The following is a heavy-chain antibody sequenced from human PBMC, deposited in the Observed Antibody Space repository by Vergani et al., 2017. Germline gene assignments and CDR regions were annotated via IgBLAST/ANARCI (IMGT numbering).Heavy chain of an antibody. V-gene: IGHV1-69*13. D-gene: IGHD3-22*01. CDR3: ARGASYFDSGGYADT. CDR2: MIPTFDSK. J-gene: IGHJ5*02. Sequence: QVQLLQSVAAVRKPGSSVTVSCKASGDTFSNYAITWVRQAPGQGLQWMGRMIPTFDSKNYAPRFQGRVTLTADASASTAYMELTSLTSEDTAVYFCARGASYFDSGGYADTWGQGTLVTVSS. CDR1: GDTFSNYA.